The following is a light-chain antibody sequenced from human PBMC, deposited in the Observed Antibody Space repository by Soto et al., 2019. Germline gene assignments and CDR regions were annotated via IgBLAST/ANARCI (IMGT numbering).Light chain of an antibody. Sequence: QSALTQPASVSGSPGQSITISCTGTSSDVGGYNYVSWYQQHPGKAPKLMIYDVSKRPSGVPDRFSGSKSGNTASLTISGLQAEDEADYCCCSYAGSYTHVVFGGGTKLTVL. J-gene: IGLJ2*01. CDR3: CSYAGSYTHVV. CDR1: SSDVGGYNY. V-gene: IGLV2-11*01. CDR2: DVS.